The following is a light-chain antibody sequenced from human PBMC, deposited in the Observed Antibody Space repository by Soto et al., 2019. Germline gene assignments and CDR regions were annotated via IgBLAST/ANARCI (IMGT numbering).Light chain of an antibody. Sequence: QPVLTQSPSAFASLGASVKLTCTLSSGHSSYAIAWHQQQPEKGPRYLMKLNSDGSHNKGDGIPDRFSGSSSGAERYLTISSLQSEDEADYYCQTWGTGTLVFGGGTKLTVL. V-gene: IGLV4-69*01. CDR1: SGHSSYA. J-gene: IGLJ2*01. CDR2: LNSDGSH. CDR3: QTWGTGTLV.